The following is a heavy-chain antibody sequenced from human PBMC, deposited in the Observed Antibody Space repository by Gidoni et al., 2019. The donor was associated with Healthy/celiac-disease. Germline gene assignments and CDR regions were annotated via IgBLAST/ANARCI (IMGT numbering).Heavy chain of an antibody. V-gene: IGHV3-33*01. CDR1: GFTFSRYG. Sequence: QVQLVESGGGVVQPGRSRRLSCAASGFTFSRYGLHWVRKAPGQGLEWVAVIWYDGSNKYYADSVKGRFTISRDNSKNTLYLQMNSLRAEDTAVYYCARDAYDILTGYYKHDAFDIWGQGTMVTVSS. CDR2: IWYDGSNK. D-gene: IGHD3-9*01. J-gene: IGHJ3*02. CDR3: ARDAYDILTGYYKHDAFDI.